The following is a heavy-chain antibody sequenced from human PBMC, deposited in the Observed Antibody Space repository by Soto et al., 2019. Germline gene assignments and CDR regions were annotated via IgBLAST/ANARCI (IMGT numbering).Heavy chain of an antibody. CDR2: IYHCGST. V-gene: IGHV4-4*02. J-gene: IGHJ4*02. CDR3: ARVLGGSWSPVDY. D-gene: IGHD6-13*01. CDR1: GGSISSSNW. Sequence: QVQLQESGPGLVKPSGTLSLTFAVSGGSISSSNWWSWVRQPPGTGLEWIGEIYHCGSTHYNPSLNSLVTISVAKSKNQFSLKLSSVTAADTAVDYCARVLGGSWSPVDYWGQGTLVTVSS.